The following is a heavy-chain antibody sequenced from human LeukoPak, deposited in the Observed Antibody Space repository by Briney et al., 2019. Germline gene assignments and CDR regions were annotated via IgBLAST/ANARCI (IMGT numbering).Heavy chain of an antibody. Sequence: GASVKVSCKASGYPFTSNYMHWVRQALGQGLEWMGIINPSGGSTSYAQKFQGRVTMTRDTSTSTVYMELSSLRSEDTAVYYCARAPRIVGAASWFDPWGQGTLVTVSS. D-gene: IGHD1-26*01. CDR3: ARAPRIVGAASWFDP. J-gene: IGHJ5*02. CDR2: INPSGGST. V-gene: IGHV1-46*03. CDR1: GYPFTSNY.